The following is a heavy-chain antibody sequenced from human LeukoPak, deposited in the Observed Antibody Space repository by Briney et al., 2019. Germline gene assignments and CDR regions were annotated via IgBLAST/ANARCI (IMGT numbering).Heavy chain of an antibody. J-gene: IGHJ6*02. Sequence: SETLSLTCTVSGGSISSGGYYWSWIRQHPGKGLEWIGYIYYSGSTYYNPSLKSRVTISVDTSKNQFSLKLSSVTAADTAVYYCARAQYSSSWYRGQDYYYGMGVWGRGTTVTVSS. D-gene: IGHD6-13*01. V-gene: IGHV4-31*03. CDR2: IYYSGST. CDR1: GGSISSGGYY. CDR3: ARAQYSSSWYRGQDYYYGMGV.